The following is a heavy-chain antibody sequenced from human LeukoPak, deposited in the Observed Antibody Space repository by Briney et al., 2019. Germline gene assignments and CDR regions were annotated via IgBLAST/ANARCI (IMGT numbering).Heavy chain of an antibody. CDR3: ARHFYYGSGRRYYYYMDV. J-gene: IGHJ6*03. Sequence: SETLSLTCAVYGGSFSGYYWSWIRRPPGKGLEWIGEINHSGSTNYNPSLKSRVTISVDTSKNQFSLKLSSVTAADTAVYYCARHFYYGSGRRYYYYMDVWGKGTTVTVSS. CDR1: GGSFSGYY. V-gene: IGHV4-34*01. D-gene: IGHD3-10*01. CDR2: INHSGST.